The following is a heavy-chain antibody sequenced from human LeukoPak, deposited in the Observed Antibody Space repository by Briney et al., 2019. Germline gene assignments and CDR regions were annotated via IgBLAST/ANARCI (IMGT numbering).Heavy chain of an antibody. Sequence: SETLSLTCTVSGGSISSSSYYWGWIRQPPGKGLEWIGSIYYSGYTYYNPSLESRVTISVDTSKNQFSLKLSSVTAADTAVYYCARAPVRSGSDGFDYWGQGTLVTVSS. V-gene: IGHV4-39*01. CDR3: ARAPVRSGSDGFDY. D-gene: IGHD1-26*01. CDR1: GGSISSSSYY. J-gene: IGHJ4*02. CDR2: IYYSGYT.